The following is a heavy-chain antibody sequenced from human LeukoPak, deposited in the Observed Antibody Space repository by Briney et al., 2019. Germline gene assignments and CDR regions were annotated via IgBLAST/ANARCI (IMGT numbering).Heavy chain of an antibody. Sequence: SVKVSCKASGGTFSSYTISWVRQAPGQGLELMGRIIPILGIANYAQKFQGRVTITADKSTSTAYVELSSLRSEDTAVYYCARDGMRGSFDYWGQGTLVTVSS. CDR2: IIPILGIA. CDR1: GGTFSSYT. V-gene: IGHV1-69*02. J-gene: IGHJ4*02. D-gene: IGHD2-8*01. CDR3: ARDGMRGSFDY.